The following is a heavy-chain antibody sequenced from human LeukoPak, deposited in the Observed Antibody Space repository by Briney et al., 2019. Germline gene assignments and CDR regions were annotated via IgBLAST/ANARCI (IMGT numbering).Heavy chain of an antibody. CDR2: ISYAGSNN. J-gene: IGHJ6*02. V-gene: IGHV3-30-3*01. CDR1: GFTFSSYT. CDR3: ARAAHTTYVLGRYYYYAMDV. D-gene: IGHD3-10*01. Sequence: PGRSLRLSCAVSGFTFSSYTMDWVRQAPGKGLEWVARISYAGSNNYYADSVKGRFTISSDNPKNTLYLQMDSLRAEDTAVYYCARAAHTTYVLGRYYYYAMDVWGQGTTVTVSS.